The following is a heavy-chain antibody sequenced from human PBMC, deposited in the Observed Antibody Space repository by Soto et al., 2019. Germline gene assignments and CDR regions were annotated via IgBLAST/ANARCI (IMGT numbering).Heavy chain of an antibody. D-gene: IGHD3-16*01. Sequence: SETLSLTCTVSGGSISGGPYYWSWIRQHPEKGLEWIGYIYSSGSTYYNPSLKSRVTVSVDTSKHQFSLKLSSVTAADTAVYYCARGWGSKWYYFDSWGEGTLVTVSS. J-gene: IGHJ4*02. CDR1: GGSISGGPYY. V-gene: IGHV4-31*03. CDR2: IYSSGST. CDR3: ARGWGSKWYYFDS.